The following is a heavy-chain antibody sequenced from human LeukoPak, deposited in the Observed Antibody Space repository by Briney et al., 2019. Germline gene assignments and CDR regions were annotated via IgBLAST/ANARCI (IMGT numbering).Heavy chain of an antibody. CDR2: IYYSGST. CDR1: GGSISSGGYY. Sequence: PSQTLSLTCTVSGGSISSGGYYWNWIRQHPGKGLEWIGYIYYSGSTYYNPSLKSRVTISVDTSKNQFSLKLSSVTAADTAVYYCARDSFDSSGFDYWGQGTLVTVSS. D-gene: IGHD3-22*01. CDR3: ARDSFDSSGFDY. V-gene: IGHV4-31*03. J-gene: IGHJ4*02.